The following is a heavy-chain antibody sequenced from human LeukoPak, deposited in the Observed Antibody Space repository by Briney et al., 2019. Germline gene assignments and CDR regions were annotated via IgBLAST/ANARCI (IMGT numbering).Heavy chain of an antibody. J-gene: IGHJ4*02. D-gene: IGHD3-22*01. CDR3: ASPGYYDSMDY. V-gene: IGHV3-23*01. CDR2: ISGSGGST. CDR1: GFTFGNYA. Sequence: GGSLRLSCAASGFTFGNYAMSWVRQAPGKGLEWVSAISGSGGSTYYADSVKGRFTISRDNSKNTLYLQMISLRVEDTAVYYCASPGYYDSMDYWGQGTLVTVCS.